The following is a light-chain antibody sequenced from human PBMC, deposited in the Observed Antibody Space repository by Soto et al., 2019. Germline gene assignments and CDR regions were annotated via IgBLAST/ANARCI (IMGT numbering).Light chain of an antibody. V-gene: IGKV1-39*01. Sequence: DIQMTQSPSSLSASVGDRVTVICRASQSIGTYLNWYRQKAGKAPELLISASSTLQSGVPSRFSGSGSGTDFTLTISTLQPEDFATYYCRQSFSTPYTFGRGTKLEIK. J-gene: IGKJ2*01. CDR2: ASS. CDR3: RQSFSTPYT. CDR1: QSIGTY.